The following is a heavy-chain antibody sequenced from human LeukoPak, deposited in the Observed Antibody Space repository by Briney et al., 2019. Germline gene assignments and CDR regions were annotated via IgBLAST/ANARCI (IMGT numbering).Heavy chain of an antibody. CDR1: GFTFSDYY. Sequence: GGSLRLSCAASGFTFSDYYMSWIRQAPGKGLEWVTYISSSGSTIYYADSVKGRFTISRDNAKNSLYLQMNSLRAEDTAVYYCAKDWTSSGVGAFDIWGQGTMVTVSS. CDR3: AKDWTSSGVGAFDI. V-gene: IGHV3-11*04. CDR2: ISSSGSTI. D-gene: IGHD3-22*01. J-gene: IGHJ3*02.